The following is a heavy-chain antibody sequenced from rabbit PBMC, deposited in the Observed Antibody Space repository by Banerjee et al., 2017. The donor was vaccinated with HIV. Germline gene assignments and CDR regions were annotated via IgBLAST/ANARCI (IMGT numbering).Heavy chain of an antibody. D-gene: IGHD4-2*01. Sequence: QSLEESGGDLVKPGASLTLTCTASGFSFSSSYWMCWVRQAPGKGLEWIACIVTGSSDSTYYASWAKGRFTISKTSSTTVALQMTSLTAADTATYFCARGSAYAGAGYALWGQGTLVTVS. CDR2: IVTGSSDST. CDR3: ARGSAYAGAGYAL. V-gene: IGHV1S40*01. J-gene: IGHJ4*01. CDR1: GFSFSSSYW.